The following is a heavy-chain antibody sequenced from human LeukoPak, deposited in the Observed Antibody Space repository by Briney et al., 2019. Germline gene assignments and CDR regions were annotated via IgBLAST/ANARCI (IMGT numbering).Heavy chain of an antibody. D-gene: IGHD6-19*01. CDR3: ARAGSSGWYYDY. CDR1: GFTFSSYS. V-gene: IGHV3-48*02. J-gene: IGHJ4*02. CDR2: ISDSSHAI. Sequence: GGSLRLSCAASGFTFSSYSMIWVRQAPGKGLEWVLYISDSSHAIYHADSVKGRFTISRDNAKDSLYLQMNSLRDEDTAVYYCARAGSSGWYYDYWGQGTLVIVRS.